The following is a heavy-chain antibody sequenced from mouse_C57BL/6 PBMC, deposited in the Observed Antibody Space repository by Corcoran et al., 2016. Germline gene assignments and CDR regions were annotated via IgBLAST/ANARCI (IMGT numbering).Heavy chain of an antibody. CDR1: GYTFTDYY. CDR3: ANDPLSFDV. J-gene: IGHJ1*03. V-gene: IGHV1-26*01. Sequence: EVQLQQSGPELVKPGASVKISCKASGYTFTDYYMNWVKQSHGKSLEWIGDINPNNGGTSYNQKFKGKATLTVDKSSSTAYMELRSLTSEDSAVYYCANDPLSFDVWGTGTTVTVSS. CDR2: INPNNGGT. D-gene: IGHD3-3*01.